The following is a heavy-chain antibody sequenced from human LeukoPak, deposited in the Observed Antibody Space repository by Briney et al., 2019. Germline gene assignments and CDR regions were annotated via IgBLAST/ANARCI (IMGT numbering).Heavy chain of an antibody. Sequence: GSLRLSCAASGFTFNTYWMHWVRQAPGKGLVWVSRINPDGRTTNYADSVKGRFTISRDNAKNTLYLQMNSLRVEDTATYYCAKVDGSGNSIFDYWGQGTLVPVSS. CDR3: AKVDGSGNSIFDY. D-gene: IGHD3-22*01. V-gene: IGHV3-74*01. J-gene: IGHJ4*02. CDR1: GFTFNTYW. CDR2: INPDGRTT.